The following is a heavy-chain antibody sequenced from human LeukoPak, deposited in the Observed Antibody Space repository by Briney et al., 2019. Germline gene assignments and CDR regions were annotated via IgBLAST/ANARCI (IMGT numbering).Heavy chain of an antibody. CDR3: ARVKAVVTPWVFEY. Sequence: GGSLRLSCAASGFTFSSYSMNWVRQAPGKGLEWVSSISSSSSYIYYADSVKGRFTISRDNAKNSLYLQMNSLRAEDTAVYYCARVKAVVTPWVFEYWGQGTLVTVSS. D-gene: IGHD4-23*01. CDR2: ISSSSSYI. V-gene: IGHV3-21*01. CDR1: GFTFSSYS. J-gene: IGHJ4*02.